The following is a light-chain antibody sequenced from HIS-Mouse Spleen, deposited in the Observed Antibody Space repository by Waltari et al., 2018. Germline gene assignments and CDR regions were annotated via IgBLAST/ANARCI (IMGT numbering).Light chain of an antibody. J-gene: IGLJ2*01. CDR3: YSTDSSGNHRV. CDR1: ALPQKY. V-gene: IGLV3-10*01. Sequence: SYELTQPPSVSVSPGQTARITCSGDALPQKYAYWYQQKSGQAPVLVIYEESKRPSGIPGRFSGSSSGTMATLTISGAQVEDEADYYCYSTDSSGNHRVFGGGTKLTVL. CDR2: EES.